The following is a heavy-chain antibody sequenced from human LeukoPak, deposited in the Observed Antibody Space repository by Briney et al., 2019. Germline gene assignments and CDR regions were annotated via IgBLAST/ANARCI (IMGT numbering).Heavy chain of an antibody. Sequence: SETLSLTCTVSGGSISSGSYYWSWIRQPAGKGLEWIGRIYTSGSTNYNPSLKSRVTISVDTSKNQFSLKLSSVTAADTAVYYCARGVLGAEYYFDYWGQGTLVTVPS. CDR1: GGSISSGSYY. V-gene: IGHV4-61*02. CDR3: ARGVLGAEYYFDY. CDR2: IYTSGST. D-gene: IGHD1-26*01. J-gene: IGHJ4*02.